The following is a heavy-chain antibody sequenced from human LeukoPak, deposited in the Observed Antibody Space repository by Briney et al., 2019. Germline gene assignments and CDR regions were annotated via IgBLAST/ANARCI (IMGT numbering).Heavy chain of an antibody. D-gene: IGHD2-15*01. Sequence: ASVKVSCKASGYTFTGYYMHWVRQAPGPGLEWMGWINPNSGGTNYAQKFQGRVTMTRDTSISTAYMELSRQRSDDTAVYYCARVRRGIVAVVAAANWFDPGGQGTLVTVSS. V-gene: IGHV1-2*02. J-gene: IGHJ5*02. CDR2: INPNSGGT. CDR1: GYTFTGYY. CDR3: ARVRRGIVAVVAAANWFDP.